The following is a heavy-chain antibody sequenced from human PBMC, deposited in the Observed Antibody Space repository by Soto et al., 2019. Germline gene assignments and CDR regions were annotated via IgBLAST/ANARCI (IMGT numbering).Heavy chain of an antibody. CDR2: IYYSGST. D-gene: IGHD3-22*01. J-gene: IGHJ4*02. V-gene: IGHV4-31*03. CDR1: GGSISSGGYY. CDR3: ARDRVQYYYDSRGYFDY. Sequence: QVQLQESGPGLVKPSQTLSLTCTVSGGSISSGGYYWSWIRQHPGKGLEWIGYIYYSGSTYYNPSLKSRVTISVATSKNQFSLKLSSVTAADTAVYYCARDRVQYYYDSRGYFDYWGQGTLVTVSS.